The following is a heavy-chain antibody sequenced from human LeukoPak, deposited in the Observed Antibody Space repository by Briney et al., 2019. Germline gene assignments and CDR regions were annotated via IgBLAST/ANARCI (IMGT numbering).Heavy chain of an antibody. CDR3: AKDPWTFDY. CDR1: GFTFRSYV. V-gene: IGHV3-23*01. J-gene: IGHJ4*02. Sequence: GGSLRLSCAASGFTFRSYVMSWVRQAPGKGLEWVSAISDDGSGTYYAGSVEGRFTISRDNSKNTLYLQMNSLRAEDTAVYYCAKDPWTFDYWGQGTLVTVSS. CDR2: ISDDGSGT. D-gene: IGHD3/OR15-3a*01.